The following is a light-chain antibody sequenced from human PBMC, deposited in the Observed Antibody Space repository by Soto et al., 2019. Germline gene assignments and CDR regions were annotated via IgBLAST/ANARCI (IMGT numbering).Light chain of an antibody. CDR1: QSVSSY. CDR3: QQRSNWIT. Sequence: EIVLTQSPTTLSLSPGERATLSCRASQSVSSYLAWYQPKPGQAPRLLIYDASNRATGLPARFSGSGSGTDFTLTISSLEPEDFAVYYCQQRSNWITFGQGTRLEIK. V-gene: IGKV3-11*01. J-gene: IGKJ5*01. CDR2: DAS.